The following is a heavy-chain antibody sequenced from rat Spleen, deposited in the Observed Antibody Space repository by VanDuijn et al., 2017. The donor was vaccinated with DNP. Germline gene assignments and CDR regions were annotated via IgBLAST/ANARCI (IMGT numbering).Heavy chain of an antibody. Sequence: EVQLVESGGGLLQPGRSLRLSCAASGFTFSSYDMAWVRQAPSKGLEWVASVNTGGGITYYRDSVKGRFTISRDDAKSTLYLQMDSLRSEDTATYYCATRVVHYGLLRWFAYWGQGTLVTVSS. CDR1: GFTFSSYD. J-gene: IGHJ3*01. D-gene: IGHD1-6*01. CDR2: VNTGGGIT. CDR3: ATRVVHYGLLRWFAY. V-gene: IGHV5-25*01.